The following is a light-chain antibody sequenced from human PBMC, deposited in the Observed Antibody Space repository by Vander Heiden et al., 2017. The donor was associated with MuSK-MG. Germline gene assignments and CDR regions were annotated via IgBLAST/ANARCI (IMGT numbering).Light chain of an antibody. CDR3: QQSDNTPMYT. Sequence: IQMTQAPSSLSASVGDRVTVTCRASQTISNYLNWYQQKPGKAPKILIYEASTLQRGVPSRFSGTGSAKDFTLTISALQPEDFATYYCQQSDNTPMYTFGQGTKLEIK. J-gene: IGKJ2*01. V-gene: IGKV1-39*01. CDR1: QTISNY. CDR2: EAS.